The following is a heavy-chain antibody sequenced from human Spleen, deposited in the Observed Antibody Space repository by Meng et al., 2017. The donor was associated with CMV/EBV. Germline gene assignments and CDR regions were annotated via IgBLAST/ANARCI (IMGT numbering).Heavy chain of an antibody. D-gene: IGHD5-18*01. CDR3: ARDLGYGFAFDV. CDR1: GGSISSYY. CDR2: IYNSGSI. Sequence: GSLRLSCTVSGGSISSYYWSWIRQPPGKGLEWIGFIYNSGSINYNPSLMSRVTILLDTNKNQFSLKMSSVTAADTAVYYCARDLGYGFAFDVWGQGTMVTVSS. J-gene: IGHJ3*01. V-gene: IGHV4-59*01.